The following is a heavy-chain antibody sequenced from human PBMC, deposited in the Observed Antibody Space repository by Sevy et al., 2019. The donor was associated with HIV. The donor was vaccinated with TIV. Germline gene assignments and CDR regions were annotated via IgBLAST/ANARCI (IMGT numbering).Heavy chain of an antibody. D-gene: IGHD3-3*01. CDR2: ISGSGGST. J-gene: IGHJ3*02. Sequence: GGSLRLSCAASGFTFSSYAMSWVRQAPGKGLEWVSAISGSGGSTYYADSVKGRFTISRDNSKNTLYLQMNSLRAEDRAVYYCAKAPEHLRRKNAFDIWGQGTMVTVSS. V-gene: IGHV3-23*01. CDR3: AKAPEHLRRKNAFDI. CDR1: GFTFSSYA.